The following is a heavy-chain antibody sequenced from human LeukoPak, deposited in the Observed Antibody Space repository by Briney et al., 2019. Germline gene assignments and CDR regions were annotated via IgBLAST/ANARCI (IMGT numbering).Heavy chain of an antibody. J-gene: IGHJ4*02. V-gene: IGHV3-23*01. CDR2: ISGSGHST. CDR1: GFTISNYV. CDR3: AREYSYTYYFDY. D-gene: IGHD5-18*01. Sequence: GGSLRLSCAASGFTISNYVMTWVRQAPGKGLEWVCVISGSGHSTYYADSVKGRFTISRDNSKNTLYLQMNSLRAEDTAVYYCAREYSYTYYFDYWGQGTLVTVSS.